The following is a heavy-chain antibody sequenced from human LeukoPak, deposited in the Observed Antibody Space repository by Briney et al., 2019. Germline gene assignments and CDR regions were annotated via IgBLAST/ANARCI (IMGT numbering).Heavy chain of an antibody. J-gene: IGHJ4*02. CDR1: GFTFSSYS. CDR2: ISSSTSTT. D-gene: IGHD5-12*01. Sequence: GGSLRLSCAASGFTFSSYSMNWVRQAPGKGLEWVSYISSSTSTTYYADSVKGRFTISRDNAKNSLYLQMNSLRAEDTAVYYCAREIYSGYDYWGQGTLVTVSS. CDR3: AREIYSGYDY. V-gene: IGHV3-48*04.